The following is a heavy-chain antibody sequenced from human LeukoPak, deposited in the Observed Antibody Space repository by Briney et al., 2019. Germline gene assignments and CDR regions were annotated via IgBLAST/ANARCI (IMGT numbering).Heavy chain of an antibody. D-gene: IGHD3-10*01. J-gene: IGHJ6*03. CDR1: GFTFSTYG. CDR3: AKGGAVSSKSITMVRGTRRYYYYMDV. V-gene: IGHV3-23*01. CDR2: MSDSGTNT. Sequence: QAGGSLRLSCAASGFTFSTYGMTWVRQAPGKGLEWVSGMSDSGTNTYYADSVKGRFTISRDNSKNTLYLQMNSLRAEDTAVYYCAKGGAVSSKSITMVRGTRRYYYYMDVWGKGTTVTISS.